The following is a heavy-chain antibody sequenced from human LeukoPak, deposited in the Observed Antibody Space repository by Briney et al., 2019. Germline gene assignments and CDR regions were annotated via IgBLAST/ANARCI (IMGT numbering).Heavy chain of an antibody. J-gene: IGHJ6*02. CDR3: ARGDLWQQLVRYYYGMDV. D-gene: IGHD6-13*01. V-gene: IGHV1-8*01. Sequence: ASVKVSCKASGYTFTSYDINWVRQATGQGLEWMGWMNPNSGNTGYAQKFQGRVTMTRNTSISTAYMELSSLRSEDTAVYYCARGDLWQQLVRYYYGMDVWGQGTTVTVSS. CDR1: GYTFTSYD. CDR2: MNPNSGNT.